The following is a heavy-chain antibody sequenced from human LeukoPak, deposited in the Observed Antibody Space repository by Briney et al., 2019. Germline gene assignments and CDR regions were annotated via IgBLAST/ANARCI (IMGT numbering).Heavy chain of an antibody. CDR2: IKQDGSEK. D-gene: IGHD3-22*01. CDR3: ARVSALKHDYYDSSGYPSVYYYYYMDV. Sequence: GGSLRLSCAASGFTFSSYWMSWVRQAPGKGLEWVANIKQDGSEKYYVDSVKGRFTISRDNAKNSLYLQMNSLRAEDTAVYYCARVSALKHDYYDSSGYPSVYYYYYMDVWGKGTTVTVSS. V-gene: IGHV3-7*01. J-gene: IGHJ6*03. CDR1: GFTFSSYW.